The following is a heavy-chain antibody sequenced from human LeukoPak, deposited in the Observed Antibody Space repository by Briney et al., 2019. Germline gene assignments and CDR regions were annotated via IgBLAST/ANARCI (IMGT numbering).Heavy chain of an antibody. J-gene: IGHJ4*02. CDR3: AKTKGYSYGYYFDY. CDR1: GFTFSSYA. Sequence: AGRSLRLSCADSGFTFSSYAMHWVRRSLGKGLEWVAVMSYDGFNKYYADSVKGRFTISRDNSKNMLYLQMNSLRAEDTAVYYCAKTKGYSYGYYFDYWGQGTLVTVSS. D-gene: IGHD5-18*01. V-gene: IGHV3-30*18. CDR2: MSYDGFNK.